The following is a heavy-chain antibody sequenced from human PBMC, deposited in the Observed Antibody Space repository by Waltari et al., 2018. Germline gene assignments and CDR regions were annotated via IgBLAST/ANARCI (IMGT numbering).Heavy chain of an antibody. Sequence: HVLLQQSGQGLVKPSQTLSLTCAISGYSVSSNRAAWNWIMQSPSRGLEWLGRTYYRCKCYNCYAVSVKSRITINPDTSKNQFSLQLNSVTPKDTAVYYCARGSYSRGWLFDYWRQGTLVTVSS. V-gene: IGHV6-1*01. D-gene: IGHD6-19*01. CDR1: GYSVSSNRAA. CDR3: ARGSYSRGWLFDY. CDR2: TYYRCKCYN. J-gene: IGHJ4*02.